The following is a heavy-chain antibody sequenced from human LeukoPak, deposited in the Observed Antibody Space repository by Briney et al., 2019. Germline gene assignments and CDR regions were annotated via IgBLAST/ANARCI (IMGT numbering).Heavy chain of an antibody. V-gene: IGHV4-34*01. CDR2: INHSGST. CDR3: AREADYDILTGSSWFDP. CDR1: GGSFSGYY. D-gene: IGHD3-9*01. Sequence: PSETLSLTCAVYGGSFSGYYWSWIRQPPGKGLEWIGEINHSGSTNYNPSLKSRVTISVDTSKNQFPLKLSSVTAADTAVYYCAREADYDILTGSSWFDPWGQGTLVTVSS. J-gene: IGHJ5*02.